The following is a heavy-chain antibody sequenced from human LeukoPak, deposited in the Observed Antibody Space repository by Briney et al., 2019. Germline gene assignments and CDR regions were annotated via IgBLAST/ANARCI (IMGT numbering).Heavy chain of an antibody. CDR1: GFTFSHYA. CDR2: MSSSGNTT. Sequence: PGGSLRLSCAASGFTFSHYAIYWVRQAPGKGLEWVSGMSSSGNTTYYADSVKGRFTMPRDNSKNTPYLQMNSLRAEDTAVYYCAKGISGSFDYWGQGTLVTVSS. CDR3: AKGISGSFDY. V-gene: IGHV3-23*01. D-gene: IGHD6-19*01. J-gene: IGHJ4*02.